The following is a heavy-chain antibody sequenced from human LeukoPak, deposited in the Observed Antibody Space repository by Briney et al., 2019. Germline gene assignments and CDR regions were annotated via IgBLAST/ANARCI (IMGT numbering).Heavy chain of an antibody. J-gene: IGHJ4*02. CDR3: ARVRGAQIYYFDY. Sequence: PGGSLRLSCAASGFTFSSYSMNWVRQAPGKGLEWVSSISSSSSYIYYADSVKGRFTISRDNSKNTLYLQMNSLRAEDTAVYYCARVRGAQIYYFDYWGQGTLVTVSS. V-gene: IGHV3-21*04. CDR1: GFTFSSYS. CDR2: ISSSSSYI. D-gene: IGHD3-10*01.